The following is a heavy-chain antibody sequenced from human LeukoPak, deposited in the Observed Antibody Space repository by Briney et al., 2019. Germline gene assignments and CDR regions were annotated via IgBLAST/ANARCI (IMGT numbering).Heavy chain of an antibody. CDR1: DGSISSGDYY. D-gene: IGHD3-3*01. J-gene: IGHJ6*03. V-gene: IGHV4-30-4*08. CDR3: ARVDGDFWSHYYMDV. CDR2: IYYSGST. Sequence: PSQTLSLTCTVSDGSISSGDYYWSWIRQPPGKGLEWIGYIYYSGSTYYNPSLKSRVTISVDTSKNQFSLKLSSVTAADTAVYYCARVDGDFWSHYYMDVWGKGTTVTVSS.